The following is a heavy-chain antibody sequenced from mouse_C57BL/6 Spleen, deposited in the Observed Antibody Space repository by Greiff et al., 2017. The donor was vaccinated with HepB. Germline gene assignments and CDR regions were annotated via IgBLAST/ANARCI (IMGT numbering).Heavy chain of an antibody. CDR1: GYTFTSYW. CDR2: IDPSDSDT. CDR3: ARRAVLTTVVPYFDY. J-gene: IGHJ2*01. D-gene: IGHD1-1*01. Sequence: QVQLQQPGAELVMPGASVKLSCKASGYTFTSYWMHWVKQRPGQGLEWIGEIDPSDSDTNYNQKFKGKSTLTVDKSSSTAYMQLSSRTSEDSAVYYCARRAVLTTVVPYFDYWGKGTTLTVSS. V-gene: IGHV1-69*01.